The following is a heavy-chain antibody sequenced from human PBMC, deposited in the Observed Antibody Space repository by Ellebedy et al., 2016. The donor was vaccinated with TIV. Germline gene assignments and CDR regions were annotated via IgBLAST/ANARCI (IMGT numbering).Heavy chain of an antibody. V-gene: IGHV3-49*03. CDR2: IRSKAYGGTT. D-gene: IGHD3-22*01. J-gene: IGHJ4*02. CDR1: GFPFGDYA. Sequence: GESLKISCTASGFPFGDYAMSWFRQAPGKGLEWVAFIRSKAYGGTTEYAASVKGKFTISRDDSKSIAYLQLDSLKTEDTAVYYCTRMVPYYYDSSGLYSSFDFWGQGTLVTVSS. CDR3: TRMVPYYYDSSGLYSSFDF.